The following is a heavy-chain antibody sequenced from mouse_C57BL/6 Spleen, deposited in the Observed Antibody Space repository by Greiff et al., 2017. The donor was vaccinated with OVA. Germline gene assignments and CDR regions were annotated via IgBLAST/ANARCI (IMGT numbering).Heavy chain of an antibody. V-gene: IGHV3-6*01. D-gene: IGHD1-1*01. CDR2: ISYDGSN. CDR3: ARGPNYYGSREGYYFDY. Sequence: EVKLVESGPGLVKPSQSLSLTCSVTGYSITSGYYWNWIRQFPGNKLEWMGYISYDGSNNYNPSLKNRISITRDTSKNQFFLKLNSVTTEDTATYYCARGPNYYGSREGYYFDYWGQGTTLTVSS. CDR1: GYSITSGYY. J-gene: IGHJ2*01.